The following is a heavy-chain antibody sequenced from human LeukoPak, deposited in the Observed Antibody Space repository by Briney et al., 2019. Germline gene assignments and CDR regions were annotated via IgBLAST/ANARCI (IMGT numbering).Heavy chain of an antibody. J-gene: IGHJ5*02. CDR2: ISPIFGTA. D-gene: IGHD5-12*01. CDR1: GGTFSIYA. V-gene: IGHV1-69*01. CDR3: ARGRGAAITNWFDP. Sequence: EASVNVSCKASGGTFSIYAISGVRQAPGQGLEWMGGISPIFGTANYAQKFQGRVTITADESKSTAYMELSSLRSEDTAVYYCARGRGAAITNWFDPWGQGTLVTVSS.